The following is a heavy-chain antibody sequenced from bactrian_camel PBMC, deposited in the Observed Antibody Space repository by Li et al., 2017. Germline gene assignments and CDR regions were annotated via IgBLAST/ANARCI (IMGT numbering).Heavy chain of an antibody. CDR1: RYTSSSYC. J-gene: IGHJ4*01. CDR2: ILMSGSGA. V-gene: IGHV3S40*01. Sequence: VQLVESGGGSVQAGGSLRLSCIASRYTSSSYCMGWFRQAPGKGLEWVATILMSGSGAHYPDSVKGRFTISRDNAKNTVYLLMDSLKPEDTAMYYCAAAALPVVRCLQPSTLRRSAYWGQGTQVTVS. D-gene: IGHD2*01. CDR3: AAAALPVVRCLQPSTLRRSAY.